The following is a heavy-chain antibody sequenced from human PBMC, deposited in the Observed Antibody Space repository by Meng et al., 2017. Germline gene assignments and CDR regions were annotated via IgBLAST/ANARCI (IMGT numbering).Heavy chain of an antibody. CDR2: IYHSGST. Sequence: QFQLQESGTGLGKPSGTLSLTCPVSGGSISSSNWWSWVRQPPGKGLEWIGEIYHSGSTNYNPSLKSRVTISVDKSKNQFSLKLSSVTAADTAVYYCARVVAATTLFLDYWGQGTLVTVSS. CDR3: ARVVAATTLFLDY. D-gene: IGHD2-15*01. V-gene: IGHV4-4*02. J-gene: IGHJ4*02. CDR1: GGSISSSNW.